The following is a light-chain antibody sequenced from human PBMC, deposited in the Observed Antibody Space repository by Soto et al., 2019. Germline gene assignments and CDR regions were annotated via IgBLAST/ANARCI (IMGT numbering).Light chain of an antibody. Sequence: ELVMTQSPATLSVSPGETVTLSCRASQSISSHLVWYQQKPGQPPMLIIYGASTRATGIPARFSGGGSGTEFTLTISSLQSEDFAVYYCQQYNKLRTFGQGTKLEIK. V-gene: IGKV3-15*01. CDR2: GAS. J-gene: IGKJ1*01. CDR1: QSISSH. CDR3: QQYNKLRT.